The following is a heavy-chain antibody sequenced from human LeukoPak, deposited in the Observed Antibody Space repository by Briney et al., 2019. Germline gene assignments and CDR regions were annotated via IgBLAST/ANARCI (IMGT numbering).Heavy chain of an antibody. CDR2: IYHSGST. CDR3: ASVRGYSSGWYASGFDP. V-gene: IGHV4-30-2*01. Sequence: SETLSLTCTVSGGSISSGGYYWSWIRQPPGKGLEWIGYIYHSGSTYYNPSLKSRVTISSDTSKNQFSLKLTSVTAADTAVYYCASVRGYSSGWYASGFDPWGPGTLVTVSS. CDR1: GGSISSGGYY. D-gene: IGHD6-19*01. J-gene: IGHJ5*02.